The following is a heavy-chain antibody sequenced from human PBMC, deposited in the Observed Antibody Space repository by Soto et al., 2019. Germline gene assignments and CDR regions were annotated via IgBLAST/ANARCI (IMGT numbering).Heavy chain of an antibody. CDR1: GYTFTSYA. V-gene: IGHV1-3*01. CDR3: ARDAWERRDDSSGYYLYYFDY. Sequence: ASVKVSCKASGYTFTSYAMHWVRQAPGQRLEWMGWINAGNGNTKYSQKFQGRVTITRDTSASTAYMELSSLRSEDTAVYYCARDAWERRDDSSGYYLYYFDYWGQGTLVTVSS. D-gene: IGHD3-22*01. J-gene: IGHJ4*02. CDR2: INAGNGNT.